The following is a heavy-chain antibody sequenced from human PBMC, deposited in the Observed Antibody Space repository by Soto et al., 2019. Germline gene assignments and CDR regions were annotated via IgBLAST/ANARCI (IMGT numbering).Heavy chain of an antibody. D-gene: IGHD6-13*01. V-gene: IGHV5-51*01. CDR1: GYTFTAYW. CDR2: IDPGDSET. J-gene: IGHJ4*02. CDR3: ARQLTAAADIDY. Sequence: SLKISCKGSGYTFTAYWIAWVRQMPGKGLEWMGIIDPGDSETRYSPSFPGQVTMSADKSITTAYLQMTSLKASDTAMYYCARQLTAAADIDYWGQGTQVTVSS.